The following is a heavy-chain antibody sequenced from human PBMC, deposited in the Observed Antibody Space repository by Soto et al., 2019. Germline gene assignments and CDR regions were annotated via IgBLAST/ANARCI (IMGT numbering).Heavy chain of an antibody. J-gene: IGHJ4*02. V-gene: IGHV3-15*01. CDR3: TTDIPTYGSGSHIDY. CDR1: GFTFSNAW. Sequence: EVQLVESGGGLVKPGGSLRLSCAASGFTFSNAWMSWVRQAPGKGLEWVGRIKSKTDGGTTDYAAPVKGRITISRDDSKNTLYLQMNSLKTEDTAVYYCTTDIPTYGSGSHIDYWGQGTLVTVSS. CDR2: IKSKTDGGTT. D-gene: IGHD3-10*01.